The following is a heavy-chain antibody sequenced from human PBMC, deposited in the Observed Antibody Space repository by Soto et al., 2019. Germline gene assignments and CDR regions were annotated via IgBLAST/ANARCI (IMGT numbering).Heavy chain of an antibody. Sequence: GWSLRRSCAASGFTFNSYAMNLVRQAPGKGLAWVSAIGTDGNTYYANSVKGRFTISRDNSRTTLYLQMNRLRVEDTALYYCVRKYPGIRPFEYWGKGTLVTVS. D-gene: IGHD2-2*01. CDR3: VRKYPGIRPFEY. CDR1: GFTFNSYA. CDR2: IGTDGNT. J-gene: IGHJ4*01. V-gene: IGHV3-23*01.